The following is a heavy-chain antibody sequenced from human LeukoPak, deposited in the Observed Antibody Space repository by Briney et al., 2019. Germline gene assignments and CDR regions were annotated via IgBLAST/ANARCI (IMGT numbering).Heavy chain of an antibody. D-gene: IGHD3-22*01. CDR1: GGSISSGGYS. CDR2: IYHSGST. CDR3: ARTGPYDSSGYYIDY. V-gene: IGHV4-30-2*01. Sequence: SETLSLTCAVSGGSISSGGYSWSWIRQPPGKGLEGIGYIYHSGSTYYNPALKSRVTISVDRAKNQLSLKLSSVTAADTAVYYCARTGPYDSSGYYIDYWGQGTLVTVSS. J-gene: IGHJ4*02.